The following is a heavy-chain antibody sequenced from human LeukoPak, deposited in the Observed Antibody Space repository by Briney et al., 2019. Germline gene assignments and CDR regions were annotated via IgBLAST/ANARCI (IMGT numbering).Heavy chain of an antibody. Sequence: GGSVRLPCAASGFTVSSNYMSWVRQAPGKGLEWVSVIYSGGSTYYADSVKSRFSISRDNSKNTVYLQMNSLRAEDTAVYYCAKHGESRPFIAFDIWGPERLGSVSS. D-gene: IGHD3-10*01. CDR2: IYSGGST. J-gene: IGHJ3*02. V-gene: IGHV3-53*01. CDR3: AKHGESRPFIAFDI. CDR1: GFTVSSNY.